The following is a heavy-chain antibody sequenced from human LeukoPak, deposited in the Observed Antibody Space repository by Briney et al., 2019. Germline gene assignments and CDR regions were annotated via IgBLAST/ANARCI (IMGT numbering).Heavy chain of an antibody. CDR3: ARAPLCLYSSKCHYYYMDV. D-gene: IGHD6-13*01. Sequence: GGTLRLSCAASGFTFDDYGMSWVRQAPGKGLEWVSGINWNGGSTGYADSVKGRFTISRDNAKNSLYLQMNSLRAEDTAVYYCARAPLCLYSSKCHYYYMDVWGKGTTVTISS. CDR1: GFTFDDYG. V-gene: IGHV3-20*04. CDR2: INWNGGST. J-gene: IGHJ6*03.